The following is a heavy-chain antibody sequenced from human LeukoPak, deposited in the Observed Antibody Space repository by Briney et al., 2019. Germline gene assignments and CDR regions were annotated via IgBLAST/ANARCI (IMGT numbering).Heavy chain of an antibody. CDR1: GFTVGTNY. CDR3: ARDLASSTGWEFDY. V-gene: IGHV3-53*01. CDR2: IYSASST. J-gene: IGHJ4*02. Sequence: GGSLRLSCAASGFTVGTNYMSWVRQAPGKGLEWVSLIYSASSTYYADSVKGRFTISRDNSKNTLYLQMNSLRAEDTAMYYCARDLASSTGWEFDYWGQGTLVTVSS. D-gene: IGHD6-19*01.